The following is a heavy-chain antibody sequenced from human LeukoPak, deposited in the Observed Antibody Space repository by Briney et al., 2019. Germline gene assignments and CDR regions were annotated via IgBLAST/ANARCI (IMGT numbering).Heavy chain of an antibody. J-gene: IGHJ3*02. Sequence: GGSLRLSCAASGFTFSSYGMHWVRQAPGKGLEWVAFIRYDGSNKYYADSVKGRFTISRDNSKNTLYLQMNSLRAEDTAVYYCAKDISGWYGSFAFDIWGQGTMVTVSS. CDR1: GFTFSSYG. CDR2: IRYDGSNK. D-gene: IGHD6-19*01. V-gene: IGHV3-30*02. CDR3: AKDISGWYGSFAFDI.